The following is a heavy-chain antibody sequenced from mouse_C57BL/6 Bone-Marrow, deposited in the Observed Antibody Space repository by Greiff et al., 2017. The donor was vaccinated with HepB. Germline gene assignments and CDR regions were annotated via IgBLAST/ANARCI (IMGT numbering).Heavy chain of an antibody. V-gene: IGHV5-9*01. Sequence: EVKLVESGGGLVKPGGSLKLSCAASGFTFSSYTMSWVRQTPQKRLEWVATISGGGGNTYYPDSVKGRFTISRDNAKNTLYLQMSSLRSEDTALYYCARLRGLRGYYYAMDYWGQGTSVTVSS. D-gene: IGHD2-2*01. CDR3: ARLRGLRGYYYAMDY. CDR2: ISGGGGNT. CDR1: GFTFSSYT. J-gene: IGHJ4*01.